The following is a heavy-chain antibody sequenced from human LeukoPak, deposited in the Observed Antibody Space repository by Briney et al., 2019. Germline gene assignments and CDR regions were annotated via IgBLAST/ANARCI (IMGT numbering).Heavy chain of an antibody. V-gene: IGHV3-23*01. CDR2: ISGSGGST. D-gene: IGHD3-3*01. J-gene: IGHJ6*03. CDR3: ARRGDFWSGYSNTDV. Sequence: GGSLRLSCAASGFTFSSYAMSWVRQAPGKGLEWVSAISGSGGSTYYADSVKGRFTISRDNSKNTLYLQMNSPRAEDTAVYYCARRGDFWSGYSNTDVWGKGTTVTVSS. CDR1: GFTFSSYA.